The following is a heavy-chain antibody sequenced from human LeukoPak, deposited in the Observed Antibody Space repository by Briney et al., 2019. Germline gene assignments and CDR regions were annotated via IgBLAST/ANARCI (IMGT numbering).Heavy chain of an antibody. J-gene: IGHJ4*02. V-gene: IGHV4-30-4*01. Sequence: PSQTLSLTCTVSGGSISSGDYYWSWIRQPPGKGLELIGYIYYSGSTYYNPSLKSRVTISVDTSKNQFSLKLSSVTAADTAVYYCARAESGYDLPDLNPYFDYWGQGTLVTVSS. CDR1: GGSISSGDYY. CDR3: ARAESGYDLPDLNPYFDY. D-gene: IGHD5-12*01. CDR2: IYYSGST.